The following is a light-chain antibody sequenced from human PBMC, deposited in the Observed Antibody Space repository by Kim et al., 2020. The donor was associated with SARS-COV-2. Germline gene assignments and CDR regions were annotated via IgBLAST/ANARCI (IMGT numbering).Light chain of an antibody. CDR3: QTWGTVV. V-gene: IGLV4-69*01. Sequence: LGASVNCTCTRSSGDSGYALACQQQQPAEGPRYLMRLNSDGSHSKGDGIPARFSGSSSVAERYLTISSLQAEDEADYYCQTWGTVVFGGGTQLTVL. CDR2: LNSDGSH. CDR1: SGDSGYA. J-gene: IGLJ2*01.